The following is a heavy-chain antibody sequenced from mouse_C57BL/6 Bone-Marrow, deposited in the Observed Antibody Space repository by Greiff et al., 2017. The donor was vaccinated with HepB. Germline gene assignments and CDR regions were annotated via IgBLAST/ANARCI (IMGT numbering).Heavy chain of an antibody. CDR3: ATAYYSNYGFAY. CDR1: GYTFTDYY. Sequence: VKLQESGAQLVKPGASVKISCKASGYTFTDYYINWVKQRPGQGLEWIGKIGPGSGSTYYNEKFKGKATLTADKSSSTAYMQLSSLTSEDSAVYFCATAYYSNYGFAYWGQGTLVTVSA. V-gene: IGHV1-77*01. CDR2: IGPGSGST. D-gene: IGHD2-5*01. J-gene: IGHJ3*01.